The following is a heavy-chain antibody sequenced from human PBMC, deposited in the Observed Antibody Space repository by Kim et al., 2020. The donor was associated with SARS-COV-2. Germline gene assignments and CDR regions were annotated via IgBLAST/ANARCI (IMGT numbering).Heavy chain of an antibody. J-gene: IGHJ4*02. D-gene: IGHD3-16*01. Sequence: GGSLRLSCAASEFTFSYYGIHWVRQAPAKGLEWVAGITYDGSNECYVDSVKGRFTISRDNAKNTLYLQMNSLRAEDTAVYYCARLCTGYVCDYFDDWGQG. V-gene: IGHV3-30*03. CDR3: ARLCTGYVCDYFDD. CDR2: ITYDGSNE. CDR1: EFTFSYYG.